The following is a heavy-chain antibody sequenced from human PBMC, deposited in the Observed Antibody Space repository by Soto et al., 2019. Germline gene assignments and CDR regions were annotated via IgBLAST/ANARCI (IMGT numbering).Heavy chain of an antibody. CDR2: ISYDGSNK. CDR3: ARDGYLDIVATMGVDY. Sequence: LRLSCAASGFTFSSYAMHWVRQAPGKGLEWVAVISYDGSNKYYADSVKGRFTISRDNSKNTLYLQMNSLRAEDTAVYYCARDGYLDIVATMGVDYWGQGTLVTVSS. D-gene: IGHD5-12*01. J-gene: IGHJ4*02. V-gene: IGHV3-30-3*01. CDR1: GFTFSSYA.